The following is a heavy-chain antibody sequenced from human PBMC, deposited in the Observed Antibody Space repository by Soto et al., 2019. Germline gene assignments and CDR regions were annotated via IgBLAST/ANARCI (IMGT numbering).Heavy chain of an antibody. CDR3: ARSLHPYNTTGDY. Sequence: LSLTCVVYGGSFSGYYWSCIRQPPGKGLEWIGEINHSGSTNYNPSLKSRVTISVDTSKNQFSLNLSSVTAADTAVYYCARSLHPYNTTGDYWGQGTLVTVSS. D-gene: IGHD3-10*01. CDR1: GGSFSGYY. V-gene: IGHV4-34*01. CDR2: INHSGST. J-gene: IGHJ4*02.